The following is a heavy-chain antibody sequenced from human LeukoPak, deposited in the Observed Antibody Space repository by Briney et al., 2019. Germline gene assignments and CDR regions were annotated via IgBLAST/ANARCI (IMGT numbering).Heavy chain of an antibody. D-gene: IGHD4-17*01. J-gene: IGHJ5*02. V-gene: IGHV3-48*01. CDR3: ARVDYGDYFWFDP. CDR2: ISSSSSTI. CDR1: GFTFSSYS. Sequence: LSGGSLRLSCAASGFTFSSYSMNWVRQAPGKGLEWVSYISSSSSTIYYADSVKGRFTISRDNAKNSLYLQMNSLRAEDTAVYYCARVDYGDYFWFDPWGQGTLVTVSS.